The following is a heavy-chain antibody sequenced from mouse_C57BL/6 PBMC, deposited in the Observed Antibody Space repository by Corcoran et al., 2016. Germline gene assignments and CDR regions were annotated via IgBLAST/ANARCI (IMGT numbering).Heavy chain of an antibody. Sequence: EVQLQQSGTELVKPGASVKISCKASGYTVTDYSMNWVKQSHGKSLVWIGDINPHNGGTSYNQKFKGKGTLTVDKSSSTAYMELRRLTSEDSAVYYWARDDYGRRDYWGQGTTLTVAS. CDR2: INPHNGGT. CDR1: GYTVTDYS. D-gene: IGHD1-1*01. V-gene: IGHV1-26*01. J-gene: IGHJ2*01. CDR3: ARDDYGRRDY.